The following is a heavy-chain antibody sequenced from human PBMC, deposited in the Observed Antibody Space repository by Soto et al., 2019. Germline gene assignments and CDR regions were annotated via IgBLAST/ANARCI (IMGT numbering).Heavy chain of an antibody. D-gene: IGHD2-15*01. CDR1: GFSLSTSGVG. CDR2: IYWDDDK. CDR3: AHGSLGYCSGGSCYFFDY. Sequence: QITLKESGPTLVKPTQTLTLTCTFSGFSLSTSGVGVGWIRQPPGKALEWLALIYWDDDKRYSPSLKSRLTITKDTSKNQVVLTMTNMDPVDTATYYCAHGSLGYCSGGSCYFFDYWGQGTLVTVSS. J-gene: IGHJ4*02. V-gene: IGHV2-5*02.